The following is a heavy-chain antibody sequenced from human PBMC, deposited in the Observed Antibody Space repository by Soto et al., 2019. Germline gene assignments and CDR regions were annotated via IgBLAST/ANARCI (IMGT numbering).Heavy chain of an antibody. D-gene: IGHD3-22*01. CDR3: ARRGAGTSGYYPF. CDR2: FHYTGST. V-gene: IGHV4-59*01. CDR1: GASLSGYY. J-gene: IGHJ4*02. Sequence: PSETLSLTCTVSGASLSGYYWSWVRQPPGKRPEWIGYFHYTGSTDYNPSLKSRVTISVDSSQNQFSLKLTSVTPADTAVYYCARRGAGTSGYYPFWGQGALVTVSS.